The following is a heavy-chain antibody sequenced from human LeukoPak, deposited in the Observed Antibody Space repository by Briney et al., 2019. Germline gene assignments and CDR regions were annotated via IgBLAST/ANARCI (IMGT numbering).Heavy chain of an antibody. CDR1: EFTFSNYA. CDR3: VKEFVPAAILSYYYMDV. D-gene: IGHD2-2*01. Sequence: GGSLRLSCAASEFTFSNYAMSWVRQAPGKGLEWVSGSTGTGYSTYYADSVKGRFTISRDNSKNTLYLQMNSLRAEDTAVYYCVKEFVPAAILSYYYMDVWGKGTTVTVSS. CDR2: STGTGYST. J-gene: IGHJ6*03. V-gene: IGHV3-23*01.